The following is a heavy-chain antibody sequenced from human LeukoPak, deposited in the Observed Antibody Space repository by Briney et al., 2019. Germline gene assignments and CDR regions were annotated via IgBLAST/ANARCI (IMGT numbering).Heavy chain of an antibody. CDR1: GFTFSSYW. V-gene: IGHV3-74*01. J-gene: IGHJ4*02. Sequence: PGGSLRLSCTASGFTFSSYWMHWVRHVPGKGLVWVSRINTDGSSTNYADSVKGRFTISRDNAKNTLYLQMDSLRAEDTAVYYCVREITRTTTTNRSFDYWGQGALVTVSS. CDR2: INTDGSST. D-gene: IGHD3-10*01. CDR3: VREITRTTTTNRSFDY.